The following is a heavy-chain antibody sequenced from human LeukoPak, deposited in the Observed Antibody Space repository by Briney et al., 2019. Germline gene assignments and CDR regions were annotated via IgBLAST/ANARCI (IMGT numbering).Heavy chain of an antibody. Sequence: QPGGSLRLSCAASGFTFSSYAMHWVRQTPGKGLEWVAVISYDGSNKYYADSVKGRFTISRDNSKNTLNLQMNSLRAEDTAVYYCARYYPTSNYYDSSGYMYWGQGTLVTVS. D-gene: IGHD3-22*01. CDR3: ARYYPTSNYYDSSGYMY. V-gene: IGHV3-30-3*01. CDR1: GFTFSSYA. CDR2: ISYDGSNK. J-gene: IGHJ4*02.